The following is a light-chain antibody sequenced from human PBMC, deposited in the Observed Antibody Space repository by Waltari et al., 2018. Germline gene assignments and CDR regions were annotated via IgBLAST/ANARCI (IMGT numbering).Light chain of an antibody. CDR2: DTS. CDR3: QQGSILPLT. Sequence: EIVLTQSPVPLSLAAGERATLSCTARESVFNYLAWYQQKPGQSPRLLIYDTSKRATGIPARFSGSGYGTDFTLTINNLEAEDFALYYCQQGSILPLTFGGGTKVEIK. J-gene: IGKJ4*01. CDR1: ESVFNY. V-gene: IGKV3-11*01.